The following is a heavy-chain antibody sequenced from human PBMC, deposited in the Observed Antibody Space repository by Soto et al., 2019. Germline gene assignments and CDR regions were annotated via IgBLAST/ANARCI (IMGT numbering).Heavy chain of an antibody. V-gene: IGHV3-23*01. Sequence: EVQLLESGGGLVQPGGSLRLSCVASGFTFGNYVVSWVRQAPGKGLEWVSGISHSSVSSYSADSVKGRFTISRDNSKNTLYLQMNSLRVEDTAVYYCTKGGDSWSGYAHYWGQGTLVTVSS. CDR3: TKGGDSWSGYAHY. CDR2: ISHSSVSS. J-gene: IGHJ4*02. CDR1: GFTFGNYV. D-gene: IGHD3-3*01.